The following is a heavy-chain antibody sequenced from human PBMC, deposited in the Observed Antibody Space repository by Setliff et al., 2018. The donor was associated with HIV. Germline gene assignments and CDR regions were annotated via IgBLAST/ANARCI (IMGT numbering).Heavy chain of an antibody. D-gene: IGHD6-13*01. J-gene: IGHJ4*02. V-gene: IGHV3-23*01. CDR2: ISGSGGST. CDR3: AKRRSSSWYYFDY. CDR1: GFTFSSYA. Sequence: TGGSLRLSCAASGFTFSSYAMSWVRQAPGKGLEWVSAISGSGGSTYYADSVKGRFTISRDNSKNTLYLQMNSLRAEDTAVYYCAKRRSSSWYYFDYWGQGTLVTVSS.